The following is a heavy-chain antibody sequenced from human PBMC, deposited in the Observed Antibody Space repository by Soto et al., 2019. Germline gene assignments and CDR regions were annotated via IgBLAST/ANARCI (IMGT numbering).Heavy chain of an antibody. CDR1: GGSFSGYY. D-gene: IGHD4-17*01. CDR3: ARLGGDSDYYYYGMDV. V-gene: IGHV4-34*01. J-gene: IGHJ6*02. Sequence: QVQLQQWGAGLLKPSETLSLTCAVYGGSFSGYYWSWIRQPPGKGLEWIGEINHSGSTNYNPYLKSRVTISVDTSKNQFSLKLSSVTAADTAVYYCARLGGDSDYYYYGMDVWGQGTTVTVSS. CDR2: INHSGST.